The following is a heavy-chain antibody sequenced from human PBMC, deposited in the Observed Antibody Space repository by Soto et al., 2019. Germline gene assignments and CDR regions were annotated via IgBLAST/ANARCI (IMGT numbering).Heavy chain of an antibody. V-gene: IGHV3-7*01. CDR3: ARVRIRFFEYFYMDV. CDR2: INSDASEK. CDR1: GFTFSGYW. Sequence: PGGSLRLSCAASGFTFSGYWMSWVRQAPGKGLEWVANINSDASEKFYVDSVKGRFTISRDNAKNLLYLQMDNLRAEDTAMYYCARVRIRFFEYFYMDVWAKGTTVTVSS. D-gene: IGHD4-17*01. J-gene: IGHJ6*03.